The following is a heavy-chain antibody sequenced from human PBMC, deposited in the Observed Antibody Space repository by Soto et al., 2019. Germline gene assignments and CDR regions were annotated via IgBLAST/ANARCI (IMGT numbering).Heavy chain of an antibody. V-gene: IGHV3-74*01. Sequence: GGSLRLSCAASEFTFNNYWIHWVRQAPGKGLVWVSRINSDGSSTTYADSVKGRFTISRDKAKSTLYLQMNSLRAEDTAVYYCARDANTVGVAGGMDVWGQGTTVTVSS. CDR2: INSDGSST. D-gene: IGHD1-26*01. CDR3: ARDANTVGVAGGMDV. J-gene: IGHJ6*02. CDR1: EFTFNNYW.